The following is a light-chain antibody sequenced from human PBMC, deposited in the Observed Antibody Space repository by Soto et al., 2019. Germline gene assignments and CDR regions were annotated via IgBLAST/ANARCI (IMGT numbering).Light chain of an antibody. Sequence: EIVMTQSPATLSVSPGERATLSCRASQRLSSNLAWYQQKPGQAPRLLIYGVSTRATGVPARFSGSGSGTEFTLTISSLQSEDSAVYYCQQYGRSPFTFGQGTKLQIK. J-gene: IGKJ2*01. CDR1: QRLSSN. V-gene: IGKV3-15*01. CDR2: GVS. CDR3: QQYGRSPFT.